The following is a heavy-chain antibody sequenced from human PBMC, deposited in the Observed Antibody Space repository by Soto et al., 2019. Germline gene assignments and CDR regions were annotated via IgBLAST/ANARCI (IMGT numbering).Heavy chain of an antibody. CDR3: ARDRLRGYDSSGLYS. J-gene: IGHJ4*02. V-gene: IGHV1-18*01. D-gene: IGHD3-22*01. Sequence: ASVKVSCKASGYTFTSYGISWVRQAPGQGLEWMGWISTYNGNRNFAQKFEDRVTMTTATSTNTVFLELRSLKSDDTAIYYCARDRLRGYDSSGLYSWGQGTMVTVSS. CDR1: GYTFTSYG. CDR2: ISTYNGNR.